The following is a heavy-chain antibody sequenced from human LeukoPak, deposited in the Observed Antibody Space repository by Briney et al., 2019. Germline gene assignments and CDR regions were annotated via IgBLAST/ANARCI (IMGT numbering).Heavy chain of an antibody. J-gene: IGHJ4*02. Sequence: ASVEVSCKASGYTFTSNYIHWVRQAPGQGLEWMGMIYPRDGSASYAQKFQGRVTVTRDTSTSTVHMELSGLRSEDTAVYYCARDQEGFDYWGQGTLVTVSS. V-gene: IGHV1-46*01. CDR1: GYTFTSNY. CDR3: ARDQEGFDY. CDR2: IYPRDGSA.